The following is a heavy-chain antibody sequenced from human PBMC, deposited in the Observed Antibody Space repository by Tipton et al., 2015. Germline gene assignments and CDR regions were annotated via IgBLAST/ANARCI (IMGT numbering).Heavy chain of an antibody. Sequence: TLSLTCAVSGYSIATGYYWGWIRQPPGKGLEWIGNSYHSGTTYYNPSLKSRVIISVDTSKTQFSLKMSSVTASDTAVYYCARARGRHGGLFDSWGQGILVTVSS. D-gene: IGHD4-23*01. J-gene: IGHJ4*02. CDR3: ARARGRHGGLFDS. V-gene: IGHV4-38-2*01. CDR1: GYSIATGYY. CDR2: SYHSGTT.